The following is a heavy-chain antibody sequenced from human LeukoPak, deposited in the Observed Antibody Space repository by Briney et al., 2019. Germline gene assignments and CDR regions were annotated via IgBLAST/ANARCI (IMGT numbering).Heavy chain of an antibody. D-gene: IGHD6-6*01. J-gene: IGHJ6*03. Sequence: SVKVSCKASGGTFSSYAISWVRQAPGQGLEWMGRIIPIFGTANYAQKFQGRVTITTDESTSTAYMELSSLRSEDTAVYYCARVAYSSSSGYYYMDVWGKGTTVTVSS. CDR3: ARVAYSSSSGYYYMDV. V-gene: IGHV1-69*05. CDR1: GGTFSSYA. CDR2: IIPIFGTA.